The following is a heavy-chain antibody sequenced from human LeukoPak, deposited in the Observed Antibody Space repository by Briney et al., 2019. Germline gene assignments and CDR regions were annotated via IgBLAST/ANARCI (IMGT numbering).Heavy chain of an antibody. Sequence: ASVKVPCKASGYTFTGYYMHWVRQAPGQGLEWMGRINPNSGGTNYAQKFQGRVTMTRDTSISTAYMELSRLRSGDTAVYYCARDGGVSSGYTPKSFDYWGQGTLVTVSS. V-gene: IGHV1-2*06. CDR2: INPNSGGT. CDR3: ARDGGVSSGYTPKSFDY. J-gene: IGHJ4*02. CDR1: GYTFTGYY. D-gene: IGHD3-22*01.